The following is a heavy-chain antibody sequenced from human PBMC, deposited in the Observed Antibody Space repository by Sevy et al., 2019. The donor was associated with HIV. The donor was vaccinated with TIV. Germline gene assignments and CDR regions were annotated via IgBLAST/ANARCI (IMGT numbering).Heavy chain of an antibody. CDR3: ARGKSGYGYALNY. Sequence: GGSLRLSCAASGFTVNSNYMTWVRQAPGKGLEGVSVIHSDDTAYHADTVKDRFTISRDNFKNTLYLHMSSLRAEDTAVYYCARGKSGYGYALNYWGQGTLVTVSS. CDR1: GFTVNSNY. V-gene: IGHV3-66*01. D-gene: IGHD5-18*01. J-gene: IGHJ4*02. CDR2: IHSDDTA.